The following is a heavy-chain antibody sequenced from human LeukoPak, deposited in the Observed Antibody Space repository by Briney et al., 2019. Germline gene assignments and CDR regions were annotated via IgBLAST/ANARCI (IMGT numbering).Heavy chain of an antibody. CDR1: GGSISSSRYY. CDR3: ARSQQLIRTFDF. Sequence: SETLSLTCSVSGGSISSSRYYWGWIRQPPGKGLEWIGNIYYSGDTNYNPSLKSRVTMSVDTSKNQFSLKLSSVTAADTAVYYCARSQQLIRTFDFWGQGTLVTVSS. CDR2: IYYSGDT. V-gene: IGHV4-39*07. D-gene: IGHD6-13*01. J-gene: IGHJ4*02.